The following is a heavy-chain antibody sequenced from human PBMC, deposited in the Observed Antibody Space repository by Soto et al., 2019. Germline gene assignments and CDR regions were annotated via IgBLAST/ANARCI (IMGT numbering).Heavy chain of an antibody. Sequence: PGGSLRLSCVASGFTFSDYYMSWIRQAPGKGLEWVSYISSSSSYTNYADSVKGRFTISRDNAKNSLYLQMNSLRAEDTAVYYCSKRFMATGGPYGWFDPWGQGTLVTVSS. D-gene: IGHD3-3*01. CDR3: SKRFMATGGPYGWFDP. CDR1: GFTFSDYY. J-gene: IGHJ5*02. CDR2: ISSSSSYT. V-gene: IGHV3-11*03.